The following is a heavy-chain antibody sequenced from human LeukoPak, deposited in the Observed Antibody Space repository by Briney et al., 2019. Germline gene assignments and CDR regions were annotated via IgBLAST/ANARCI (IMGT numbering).Heavy chain of an antibody. J-gene: IGHJ4*02. CDR3: AREGISGYSYGFFDY. CDR1: GGSISSYY. V-gene: IGHV4-59*01. D-gene: IGHD5-18*01. Sequence: SETLSLTCTVSGGSISSYYWSWIRQPPGKGLEWIGYSYYSGSTNYNPSLNSRLTISVDTSKNQFSLRLSSVTAADTAVYYCAREGISGYSYGFFDYWGQGTLVTVSS. CDR2: SYYSGST.